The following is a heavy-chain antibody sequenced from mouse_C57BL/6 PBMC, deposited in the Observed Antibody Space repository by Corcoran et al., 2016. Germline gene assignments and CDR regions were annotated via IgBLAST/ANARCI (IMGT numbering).Heavy chain of an antibody. D-gene: IGHD2-3*01. CDR3: ARDDDYAMDY. CDR2: INTYSGVP. J-gene: IGHJ4*01. CDR1: GYTFTTYG. V-gene: IGHV9-3*01. Sequence: QIQLVQSGPELKKPGETVKISCKASGYTFTTYGMSWVKQAPGKGLKWMGWINTYSGVPTYADDFKGRFAFSLETSASTAYLQINNLKNEDTATYFCARDDDYAMDYWGQGTSVTVSS.